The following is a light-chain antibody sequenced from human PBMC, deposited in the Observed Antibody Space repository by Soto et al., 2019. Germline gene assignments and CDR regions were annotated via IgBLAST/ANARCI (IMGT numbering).Light chain of an antibody. CDR1: QSVSSY. J-gene: IGKJ4*01. CDR3: QQRRNWPPVT. CDR2: DAS. V-gene: IGKV3-11*01. Sequence: EIVLTQSPATLSLSPGERATLSCRASQSVSSYLAWYQQKPGQAPRLLIYDASNRATGIPARFSGSGSGTDFTLTISSLEPEDFAIYYCQQRRNWPPVTFGGGTKVELK.